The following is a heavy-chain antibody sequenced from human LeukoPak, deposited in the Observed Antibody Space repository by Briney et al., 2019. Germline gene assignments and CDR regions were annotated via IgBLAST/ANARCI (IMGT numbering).Heavy chain of an antibody. J-gene: IGHJ4*02. CDR1: DYSFSSGYY. Sequence: PSETVSLTCTVPDYSFSSGYYWGSLRQPPGTGLELIGSSQCGSIYYNPSLKSRVNILVDIAKNQNQFSMKLSSVTVADTAVYYCARLSTVTTSFDYWGQGTLVTGSS. D-gene: IGHD4-17*01. V-gene: IGHV4-38-2*02. CDR2: SQCGSI. CDR3: ARLSTVTTSFDY.